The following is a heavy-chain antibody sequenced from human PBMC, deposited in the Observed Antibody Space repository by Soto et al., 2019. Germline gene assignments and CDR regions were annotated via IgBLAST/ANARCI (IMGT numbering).Heavy chain of an antibody. D-gene: IGHD2-2*01. CDR1: GFTFSNAW. CDR2: IKSKTDGGTT. V-gene: IGHV3-15*01. CDR3: TTLYFVVVPAAIDAPNYYYYMDV. Sequence: GGSLRLSCAASGFTFSNAWMSWVRQAPGKGLEWVGRIKSKTDGGTTDYAAPVKGRFTISRDDSKNTLYLQMNSLKTEDTAVYYCTTLYFVVVPAAIDAPNYYYYMDVWGKGTTVTVSS. J-gene: IGHJ6*03.